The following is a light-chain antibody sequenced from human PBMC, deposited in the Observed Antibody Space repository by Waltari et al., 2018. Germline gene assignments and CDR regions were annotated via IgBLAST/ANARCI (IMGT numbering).Light chain of an antibody. Sequence: DIVMTQSPDSLAMSLGERATINCNSSQRVLYSSNNKNYLAWYQQKAGQPPKLLIYWASTRESGVPDRFSGSGSGTDFTLTISSLQAEDVAVYYCHQYYATPPDGKTFGQGTKVEIK. CDR2: WAS. J-gene: IGKJ1*01. CDR3: HQYYATPPDGKT. V-gene: IGKV4-1*01. CDR1: QRVLYSSNNKNY.